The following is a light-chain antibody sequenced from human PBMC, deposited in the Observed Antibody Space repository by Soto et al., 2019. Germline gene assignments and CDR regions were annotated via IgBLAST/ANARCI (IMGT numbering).Light chain of an antibody. CDR2: RDS. CDR1: NIGSKN. J-gene: IGLJ1*01. Sequence: SYELTQPLSVSVALGQTARITCGGNNIGSKNVHWYQQKPGQAPVLAIYRDSNRPSGIPERFSGSNSGNTATLTISRAQAGDEADYYCQVWDSSTYVFGTGTKVTVL. CDR3: QVWDSSTYV. V-gene: IGLV3-9*01.